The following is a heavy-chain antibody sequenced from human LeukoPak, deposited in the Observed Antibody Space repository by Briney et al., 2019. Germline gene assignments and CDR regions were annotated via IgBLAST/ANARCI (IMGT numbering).Heavy chain of an antibody. CDR1: GFTFSESW. CDR2: ISYDGSNK. D-gene: IGHD5-18*01. J-gene: IGHJ4*02. V-gene: IGHV3-30*03. Sequence: GGSLRLSCVASGFTFSESWMTWVRQAPGKGLEWVAVISYDGSNKYYADSVKGRFTISRDNSKNTLYLQMNSLRAEDTAVYYCARDPGYSYGPRLDYWGQGTLVTVSS. CDR3: ARDPGYSYGPRLDY.